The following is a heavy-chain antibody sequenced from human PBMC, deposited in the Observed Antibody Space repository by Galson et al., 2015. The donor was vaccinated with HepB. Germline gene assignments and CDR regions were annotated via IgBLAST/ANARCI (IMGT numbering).Heavy chain of an antibody. CDR2: IWYDGSNK. J-gene: IGHJ4*02. V-gene: IGHV3-33*01. D-gene: IGHD6-19*01. CDR1: GFTFSSYG. Sequence: SLRLSCAASGFTFSSYGMHWVRQAPGKGLEWVAVIWYDGSNKYYADSVKGRFTISGDNSKNTLYLQMNSLRAEDTAVYYCAREMVAGSYRGKAVAGTRGWFDYWGQGTLVTVSS. CDR3: AREMVAGSYRGKAVAGTRGWFDY.